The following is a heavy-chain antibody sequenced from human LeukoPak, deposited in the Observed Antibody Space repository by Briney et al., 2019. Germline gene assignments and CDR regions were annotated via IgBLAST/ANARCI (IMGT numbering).Heavy chain of an antibody. CDR1: GFTFSDYY. Sequence: GGSLRLSCAASGFTFSDYYMSWIRQAPGKGLEWVSYISSSGSTIYYADSVKGRFTISRDNAKNSLYLQMNSLRAEDKAVYYCARAARPKLLWFGKTPGGDYWGQGTLVTVSS. CDR3: ARAARPKLLWFGKTPGGDY. D-gene: IGHD3-10*01. J-gene: IGHJ4*02. V-gene: IGHV3-11*01. CDR2: ISSSGSTI.